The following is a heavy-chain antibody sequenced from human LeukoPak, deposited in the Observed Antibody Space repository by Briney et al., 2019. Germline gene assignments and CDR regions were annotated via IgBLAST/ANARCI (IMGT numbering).Heavy chain of an antibody. Sequence: GGSLSLSCAASGNYWMHWVRQVPGKGLVWVSHINSDGSWTSYADSVKGRFTISKDNAKNAVYLQMNSLRAEDTAVYYCVSFYETYWGRGTLVTVSS. CDR2: INSDGSWT. D-gene: IGHD2/OR15-2a*01. V-gene: IGHV3-74*01. CDR3: VSFYETY. J-gene: IGHJ4*02. CDR1: GNYW.